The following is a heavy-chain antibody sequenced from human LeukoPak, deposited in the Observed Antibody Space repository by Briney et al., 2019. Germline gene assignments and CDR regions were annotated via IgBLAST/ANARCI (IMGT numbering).Heavy chain of an antibody. Sequence: SETLSLTCTVSGGSVSSGSYYWSWIRQPPGKGLEWIGYIYCSGSTNYNPSLKSRVTISVDTSKNQFSLKLSSVTAADTAVYYCARAPPTVTYYFDYWGQGTLVTVSS. CDR1: GGSVSSGSYY. D-gene: IGHD4-17*01. CDR3: ARAPPTVTYYFDY. V-gene: IGHV4-61*01. CDR2: IYCSGST. J-gene: IGHJ4*02.